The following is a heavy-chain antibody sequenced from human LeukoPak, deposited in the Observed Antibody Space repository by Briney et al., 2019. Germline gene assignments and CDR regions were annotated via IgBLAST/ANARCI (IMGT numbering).Heavy chain of an antibody. CDR2: IYTSGGA. Sequence: SETLSLTCIVSGDSISTYYWSWIRQTAGKGLEWIGRIYTSGGAKYSSSLKSRVTISVDETKNQVSLRLTSVTAADTAVYCCARELQLRVWGQGTLVTVSS. CDR3: ARELQLRV. CDR1: GDSISTYY. D-gene: IGHD1-7*01. J-gene: IGHJ4*02. V-gene: IGHV4-4*07.